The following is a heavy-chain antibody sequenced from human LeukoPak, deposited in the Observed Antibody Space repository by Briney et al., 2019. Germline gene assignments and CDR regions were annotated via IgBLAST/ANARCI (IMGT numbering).Heavy chain of an antibody. CDR1: GFTFSSYG. CDR3: AKEHGGSSWYEDAFDI. J-gene: IGHJ3*02. Sequence: GGSLRLSCAASGFTFSSYGMSWVRQAPGKGLEWVSDISGSGGSTYYADSVKGRFTISRDNSKNTLYLQMNSLRAEDTAVYYCAKEHGGSSWYEDAFDIWGQGTMVAVSS. V-gene: IGHV3-23*01. D-gene: IGHD6-13*01. CDR2: ISGSGGST.